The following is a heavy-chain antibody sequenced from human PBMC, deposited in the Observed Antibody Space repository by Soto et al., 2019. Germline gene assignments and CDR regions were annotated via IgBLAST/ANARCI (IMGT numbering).Heavy chain of an antibody. CDR1: GFTFSSYA. CDR3: AKDLFAGSGSYYDNYFDY. Sequence: EVQLLESGGGLVQPGGSLRLSCAASGFTFSSYAMGWVRQAPGKGLEWVSAISGSGGSTYYADSVKGRLTIPRDNSENTLYLQMNSLRDEDTAVYYCAKDLFAGSGSYYDNYFDYWGQGTLVTVSS. CDR2: ISGSGGST. D-gene: IGHD1-26*01. V-gene: IGHV3-23*01. J-gene: IGHJ4*02.